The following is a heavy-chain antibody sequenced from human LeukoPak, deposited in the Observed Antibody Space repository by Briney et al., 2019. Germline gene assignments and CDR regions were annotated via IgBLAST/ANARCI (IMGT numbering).Heavy chain of an antibody. Sequence: ASVKVSCKASGGTFSRYAISWVRQAPGQGLEWMGRIIPIFGIANYAQKFQGRVTITADKSTSTAYMELSSLRSEDTAVYYCARDRDYGGILYFDYWGQGTLVTVSS. CDR3: ARDRDYGGILYFDY. D-gene: IGHD4-23*01. J-gene: IGHJ4*02. CDR2: IIPIFGIA. CDR1: GGTFSRYA. V-gene: IGHV1-69*04.